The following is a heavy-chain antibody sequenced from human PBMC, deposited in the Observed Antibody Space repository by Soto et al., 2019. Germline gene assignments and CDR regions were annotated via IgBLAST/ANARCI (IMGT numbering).Heavy chain of an antibody. V-gene: IGHV4-34*01. D-gene: IGHD3-3*01. Sequence: SETLSLTCAVYGGSFSGYYWRWIRHPPGKGLEWIVEINHSASTNYNPSLKSRVTISVDTSKDQFSVKLSSVTSPDTAVYYRARERRITILGVGDYYYDYGMHVWGQGTTVT. J-gene: IGHJ6*02. CDR3: ARERRITILGVGDYYYDYGMHV. CDR2: INHSAST. CDR1: GGSFSGYY.